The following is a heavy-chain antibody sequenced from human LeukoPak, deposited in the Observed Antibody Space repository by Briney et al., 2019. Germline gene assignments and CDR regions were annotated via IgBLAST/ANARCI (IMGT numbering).Heavy chain of an antibody. V-gene: IGHV3-21*01. Sequence: GGSPRLSCAASGFTFSSYSMNWVRQAPGKGLEWVSSISSSSSYIYYADSVKGRFTISRDNAKNSLYLQMNSLRAEDTAVYYCARMVRGVEPDYWGQGTLVTVSS. CDR1: GFTFSSYS. J-gene: IGHJ4*02. D-gene: IGHD3-10*01. CDR2: ISSSSSYI. CDR3: ARMVRGVEPDY.